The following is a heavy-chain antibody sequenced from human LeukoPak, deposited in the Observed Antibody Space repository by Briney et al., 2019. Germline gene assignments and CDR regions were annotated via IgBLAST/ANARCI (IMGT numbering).Heavy chain of an antibody. D-gene: IGHD2-15*01. CDR1: GGSIGSGGYY. CDR2: IHYSGST. CDR3: ASGEDPSKARY. V-gene: IGHV4-31*03. Sequence: SQTLSLTCIVSGGSIGSGGYYWSWIRQHPGKGLEWIGHIHYSGSTHYNPSLRSRATISVDTSKTQFSLTVSSVTAADTAVYYCASGEDPSKARYWSQGALVTVST. J-gene: IGHJ4*02.